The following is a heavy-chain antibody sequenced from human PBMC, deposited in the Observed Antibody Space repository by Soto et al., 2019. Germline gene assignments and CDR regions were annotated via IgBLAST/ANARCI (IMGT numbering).Heavy chain of an antibody. V-gene: IGHV1-69*01. Sequence: VQLVQSGAEVKKPGSSVKVSCKASGGTFSSYAISWVRQAPGQGLEWMGGIIPIFGTANYAQKFQGRVTITADESTSTAYMELSSLRSEDTAVYYCARDLGYSYGSAGYGMDVWGQGTTVTVSS. J-gene: IGHJ6*02. CDR2: IIPIFGTA. CDR3: ARDLGYSYGSAGYGMDV. CDR1: GGTFSSYA. D-gene: IGHD5-18*01.